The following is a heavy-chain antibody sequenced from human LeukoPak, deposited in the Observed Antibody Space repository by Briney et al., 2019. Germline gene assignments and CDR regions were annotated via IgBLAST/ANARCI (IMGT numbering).Heavy chain of an antibody. CDR2: ISGSGGST. D-gene: IGHD3-3*01. CDR1: GFTFSSYA. J-gene: IGHJ6*02. V-gene: IGHV3-23*01. Sequence: PGGSLRLSCAASGFTFSSYAMSWVRQAPGKGLEWVSAISGSGGSTYYADSVKGRFTISRDNSKNTLYLQMNSLRAEDTAVYYCAREGPTWIFGVVIRNMDVWGQGTTVTVSS. CDR3: AREGPTWIFGVVIRNMDV.